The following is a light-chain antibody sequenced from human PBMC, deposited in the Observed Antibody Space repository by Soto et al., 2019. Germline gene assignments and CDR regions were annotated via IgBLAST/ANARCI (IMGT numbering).Light chain of an antibody. V-gene: IGKV1-5*03. CDR3: QQYSSYWT. Sequence: DIQLTQSPSTLSASVGYRVTITCRASQSISSWLAWYQHKPGKAPKRLIYTASNLESGVPSRFSGSGSGTEFTLTISSLQPDDFATYYCQQYSSYWTFGQGTTGDIK. J-gene: IGKJ1*01. CDR1: QSISSW. CDR2: TAS.